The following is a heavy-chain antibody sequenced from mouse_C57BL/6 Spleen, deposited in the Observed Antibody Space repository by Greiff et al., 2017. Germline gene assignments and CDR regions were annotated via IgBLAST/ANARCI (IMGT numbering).Heavy chain of an antibody. CDR2: IYPGDGDT. Sequence: QVQLQQSGPELVKPGASVKISCKASGYAFSSSWMNWVKQRPGKGLEWIGRIYPGDGDTNYNGKFEGKATLTADKSSSTAYMQLSSLTSEDSAVSFCARSVFQLPVAYWGQGTLVTVSA. V-gene: IGHV1-82*01. J-gene: IGHJ3*01. CDR3: ARSVFQLPVAY. D-gene: IGHD2-1*01. CDR1: GYAFSSSW.